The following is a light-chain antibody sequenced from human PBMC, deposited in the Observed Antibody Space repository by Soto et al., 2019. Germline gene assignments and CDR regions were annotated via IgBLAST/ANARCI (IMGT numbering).Light chain of an antibody. V-gene: IGLV4-69*01. CDR2: LNSDGSH. CDR3: QTWGTGIV. Sequence: QLVLTQSPSASASLGASVKLTCTLSSGHRSFAIAWLQHQPEKGPRYLMKLNSDGSHNKGDGIPDRFSGSSSGTERYLTISSLQSEDEADYYCQTWGTGIVFGGGTKLTVL. CDR1: SGHRSFA. J-gene: IGLJ2*01.